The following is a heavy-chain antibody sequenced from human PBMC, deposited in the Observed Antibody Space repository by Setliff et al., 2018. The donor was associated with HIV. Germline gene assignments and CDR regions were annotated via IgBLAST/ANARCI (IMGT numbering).Heavy chain of an antibody. D-gene: IGHD3-16*01. Sequence: PGGSLRLSCAASRFDFNNYWMCWVRQAPGKGLEWVANIGQDGSEKNYVDSVKGRFTISRDNAKNSMDLQMNSLRAEDTAVYYCAAVPWGHSSLISDHWGQGTPVTVS. V-gene: IGHV3-7*01. CDR2: IGQDGSEK. CDR3: AAVPWGHSSLISDH. J-gene: IGHJ4*02. CDR1: RFDFNNYW.